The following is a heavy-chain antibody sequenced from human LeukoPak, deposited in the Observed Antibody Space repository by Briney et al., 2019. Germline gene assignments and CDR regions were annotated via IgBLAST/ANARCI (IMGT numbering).Heavy chain of an antibody. CDR2: MHYSGNT. V-gene: IGHV4-59*01. Sequence: SETLSLTCTVSGGSISTYYWNWIRQPPGKGLEWVGYMHYSGNTKYNPSLKNRVTTSLDTSKNQFSLKLSFVTAADTAVYYCVRDLDADYAIWFDPWGRGTLVTVSS. CDR3: VRDLDADYAIWFDP. J-gene: IGHJ5*02. D-gene: IGHD4-17*01. CDR1: GGSISTYY.